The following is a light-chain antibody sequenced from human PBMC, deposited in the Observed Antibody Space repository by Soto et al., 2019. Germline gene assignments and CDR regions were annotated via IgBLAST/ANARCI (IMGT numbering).Light chain of an antibody. CDR3: CSYAGSSTPLI. V-gene: IGLV2-23*02. CDR2: EVS. Sequence: QSVLTQPASVSGAPGQSITISCTGTSSDVGSYHLVSWYQQHPGKAPKLMIYEVSKRPSGVSNRVSGSKSGNTASLTISGLQSEDEADYYCCSYAGSSTPLIFGTGTKLTVL. J-gene: IGLJ1*01. CDR1: SSDVGSYHL.